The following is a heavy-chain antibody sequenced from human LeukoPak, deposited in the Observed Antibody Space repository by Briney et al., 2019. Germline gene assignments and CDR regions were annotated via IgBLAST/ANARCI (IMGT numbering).Heavy chain of an antibody. J-gene: IGHJ5*02. Sequence: GGSLRLSCAASGFTVSSNYMSWVRQAPGKGLEWVSVIYSGGSTYYADSVKGRFTISRDNSKNTLYLQMNSLRAEDTAVYYCARFGAAGVRGNWFDPWGQGTLVTVSS. CDR3: ARFGAAGVRGNWFDP. V-gene: IGHV3-53*01. D-gene: IGHD6-13*01. CDR2: IYSGGST. CDR1: GFTVSSNY.